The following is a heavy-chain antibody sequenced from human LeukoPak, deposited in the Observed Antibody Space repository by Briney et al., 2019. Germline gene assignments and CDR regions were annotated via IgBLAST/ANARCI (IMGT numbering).Heavy chain of an antibody. D-gene: IGHD1-1*01. J-gene: IGHJ4*02. Sequence: GGSLRLSCAASGFTVSKNHMTWVRQAPGKGLEWVSNIYSGGDTNYADSVKGRFIISRDNSKNTVYLQMNSLRAEDTAVYYCARGRDDERSFDYWGQGTLVTVSS. CDR2: IYSGGDT. V-gene: IGHV3-66*02. CDR3: ARGRDDERSFDY. CDR1: GFTVSKNH.